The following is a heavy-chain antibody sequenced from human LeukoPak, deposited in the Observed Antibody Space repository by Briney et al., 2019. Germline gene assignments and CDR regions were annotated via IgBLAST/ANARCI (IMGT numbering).Heavy chain of an antibody. CDR1: GFSFPYG. J-gene: IGHJ4*02. D-gene: IGHD3-3*01. CDR3: ARGVTNYDFWSCSQGG. Sequence: GGSLRLSCEASGFSFPYGMSWVRQAPGKGLEWVSGITNSGENTYYADSVKGRFTISRDNAKNSLYLQMNSLRAEDTAVYYCARGVTNYDFWSCSQGGWGQGTLVTVSS. CDR2: ITNSGENT. V-gene: IGHV3-21*01.